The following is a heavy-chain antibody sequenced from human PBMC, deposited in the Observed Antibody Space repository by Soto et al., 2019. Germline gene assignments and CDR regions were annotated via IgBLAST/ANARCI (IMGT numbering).Heavy chain of an antibody. CDR3: TRDASRDSSARGWFDP. Sequence: LRLSCSASGFTFRSFTMNWVRQAPGKGLEWVSTISSNSAYIYYTDALRGRFTISRDNAKNSLHLQMNSLRAEDTAVYYCTRDASRDSSARGWFDPWGPGTLVTVSS. CDR2: ISSNSAYI. CDR1: GFTFRSFT. D-gene: IGHD6-13*01. J-gene: IGHJ5*02. V-gene: IGHV3-21*06.